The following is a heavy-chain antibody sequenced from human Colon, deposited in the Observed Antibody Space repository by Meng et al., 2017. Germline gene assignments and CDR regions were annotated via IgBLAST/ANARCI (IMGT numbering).Heavy chain of an antibody. CDR1: GYSFRTYA. V-gene: IGHV7-4-1*02. J-gene: IGHJ4*02. Sequence: QVQLVQSGSELKKPGASVKVSCKASGYSFRTYAINWVRLAPGQGLQWMGWINMYTAAPSYVEGFAGRFVFSLDISVSTAYLQITSLKAEDTAIYFCVRHNGDSDFDYWGQGTLVTVSS. CDR2: INMYTAAP. D-gene: IGHD2-21*02. CDR3: VRHNGDSDFDY.